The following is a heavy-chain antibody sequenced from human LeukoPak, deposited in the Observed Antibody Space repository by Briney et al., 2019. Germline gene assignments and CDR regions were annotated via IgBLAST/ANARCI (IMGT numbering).Heavy chain of an antibody. CDR1: GYTFTSYG. CDR2: ISEYNGNT. D-gene: IGHD2-2*01. Sequence: ASVKVSCKASGYTFTSYGISWVRQAPGQGLEWMGWISEYNGNTNYAQKLQGRVTVTSNTSISTAYMELRSLTSEDTAVYYCARELIALEPAARRYNYYMDIWGKGTTVSVS. CDR3: ARELIALEPAARRYNYYMDI. V-gene: IGHV1-18*01. J-gene: IGHJ6*03.